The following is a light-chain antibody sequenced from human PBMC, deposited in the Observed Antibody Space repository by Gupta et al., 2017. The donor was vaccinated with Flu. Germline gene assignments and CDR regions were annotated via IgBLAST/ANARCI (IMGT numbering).Light chain of an antibody. J-gene: IGLJ3*02. Sequence: QLVLTQSPSASASLGASVKPTCTLSSGHSSYAIAWHQQQPEKAPRDLMKVISDGRHIKGDGIPDRFSGSSSGAERYLTISSLQSEDEADYYCQTWGTDIGVFGGGTKLTVL. CDR1: SGHSSYA. V-gene: IGLV4-69*01. CDR3: QTWGTDIGV. CDR2: VISDGRH.